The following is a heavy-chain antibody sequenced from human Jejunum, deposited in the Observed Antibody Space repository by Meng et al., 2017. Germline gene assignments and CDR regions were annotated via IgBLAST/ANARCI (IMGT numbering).Heavy chain of an antibody. D-gene: IGHD3-10*01. J-gene: IGHJ4*02. V-gene: IGHV3-33*01. Sequence: QEHLWEAGGGVVQPGTSLRLSCAASGFTFRNYGMHWVRQAPGKGLEWVAVIWYDGSKTYYADSVKGRFSISRDNSKNTLYFQMNSLRAEDTAVYYCARYRSGSSDYWGPGTLVTVSS. CDR1: GFTFRNYG. CDR3: ARYRSGSSDY. CDR2: IWYDGSKT.